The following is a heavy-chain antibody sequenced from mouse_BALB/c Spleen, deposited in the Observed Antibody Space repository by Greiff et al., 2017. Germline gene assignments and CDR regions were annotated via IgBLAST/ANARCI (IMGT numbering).Heavy chain of an antibody. CDR3: ARGDYDGWFAY. J-gene: IGHJ3*01. D-gene: IGHD2-4*01. CDR1: GYTFTDYN. CDR2: IYPYNGGT. Sequence: VQLKESGPELVKPGASVKISCKASGYTFTDYNMHWVKQSHGKSLEWIGYIYPYNGGTGYNQKFKSKATLTVDNSSSTAYMELRSLTSEDSAVYYCARGDYDGWFAYWGQGTLVTVSA. V-gene: IGHV1S29*02.